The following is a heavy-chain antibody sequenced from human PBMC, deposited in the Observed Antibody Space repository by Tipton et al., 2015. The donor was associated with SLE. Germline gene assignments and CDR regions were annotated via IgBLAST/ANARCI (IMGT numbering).Heavy chain of an antibody. CDR1: GFTVSSNY. CDR2: IYSGGST. V-gene: IGHV3-53*01. Sequence: GSLRLSCAASGFTVSSNYMSWVRQAPGKGLEWVSVIYSGGSTYYADSVKGRFTISRDNSKNTLYLQMNSLRAEDTAVYYCARHEWPRAAAGRLGVFDSWGQGTLVTVSS. J-gene: IGHJ4*02. CDR3: ARHEWPRAAAGRLGVFDS. D-gene: IGHD6-13*01.